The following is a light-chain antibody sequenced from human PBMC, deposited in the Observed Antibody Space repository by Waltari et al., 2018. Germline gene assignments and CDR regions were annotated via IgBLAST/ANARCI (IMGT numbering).Light chain of an antibody. CDR1: SSDVGGYNY. V-gene: IGLV2-8*01. CDR3: SSYAGNHVV. CDR2: EVS. Sequence: QSALTQPPSASGSPGQSVTISCTGTSSDVGGYNYVSWYHHHPGKAPKLMIYEVSKRPSGVPDRFSGSKSGNTASLTVSGLQTEDEADYYCSSYAGNHVVFGGGTKLTVL. J-gene: IGLJ2*01.